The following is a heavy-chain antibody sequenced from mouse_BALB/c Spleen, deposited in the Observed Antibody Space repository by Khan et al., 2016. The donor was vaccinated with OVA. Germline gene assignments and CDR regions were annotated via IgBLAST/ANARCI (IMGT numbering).Heavy chain of an antibody. J-gene: IGHJ2*01. CDR3: ARWGNSYFDY. CDR2: ISYSGST. V-gene: IGHV3-2*02. CDR1: GYSITSDYA. Sequence: EVKLLESGPGLVKPSQSLSLTCPVTGYSITSDYAWNWIRQFPGNKLEWMGYISYSGSTSYNPSLKSRISITRDTSKNQFFLQLNSVTTEDTATYYCARWGNSYFDYWGQGTTLTVSS.